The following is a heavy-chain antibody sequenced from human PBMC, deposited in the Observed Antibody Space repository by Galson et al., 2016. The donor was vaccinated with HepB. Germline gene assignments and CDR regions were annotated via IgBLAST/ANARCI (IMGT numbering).Heavy chain of an antibody. CDR3: AHSGGASLSPAFDY. J-gene: IGHJ4*02. CDR2: IYWDDDK. CDR1: GFSLSRSGMS. Sequence: PALVKPTQTLTLTCSFSGFSLSRSGMSVGWIRQPPGKALEWLVLIYWDDDKRYNPSLKSRLTITKDTSKKQVVLTMTNMDPVDTATYYCAHSGGASLSPAFDYWGQGTLVTVSS. V-gene: IGHV2-5*02. D-gene: IGHD4/OR15-4a*01.